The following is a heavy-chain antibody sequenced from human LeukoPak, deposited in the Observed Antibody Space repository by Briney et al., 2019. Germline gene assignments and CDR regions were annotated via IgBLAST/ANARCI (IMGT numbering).Heavy chain of an antibody. CDR1: GGTFSSYA. Sequence: ASVKVSCKASGGTFSSYAISWVRQAPGQVLEWMGGIIPIFGTANYAQKFQGRVTITTDESTSTAYMELSSLRSEDTAVYYCARQYQLLYDYWYFDLWGRGTLVTVSS. V-gene: IGHV1-69*05. D-gene: IGHD2-2*02. J-gene: IGHJ2*01. CDR2: IIPIFGTA. CDR3: ARQYQLLYDYWYFDL.